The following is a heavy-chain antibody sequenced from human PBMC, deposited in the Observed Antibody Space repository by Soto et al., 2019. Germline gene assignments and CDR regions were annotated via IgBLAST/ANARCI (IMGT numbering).Heavy chain of an antibody. CDR2: INGYGHGA. Sequence: QVQLVQSGAEVRQPGASVKVSCKASGYSFTTYGMSWVRQAPGQGLEYMGWINGYGHGAKYVQSFHGRFSMTTDTSTNTVYMDLRSLTSDDTAVYYCVRDLNGDFYYWGQGTVVIVSP. CDR1: GYSFTTYG. CDR3: VRDLNGDFYY. V-gene: IGHV1-18*01. D-gene: IGHD3-10*01. J-gene: IGHJ4*02.